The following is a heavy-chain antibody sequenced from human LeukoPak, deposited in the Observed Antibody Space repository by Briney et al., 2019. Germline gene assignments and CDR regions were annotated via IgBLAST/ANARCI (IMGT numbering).Heavy chain of an antibody. D-gene: IGHD1-26*01. Sequence: GGSLRLSCAASGFTFSSYWMSWVRQAPGKGLEWVANIKQDGSEKYYVDSVKGRFTISRDNAKNSLYLQMNSLRAEDTAVYYCARGSYYGFWYFDLWGRGTLVTVSS. J-gene: IGHJ2*01. CDR1: GFTFSSYW. CDR2: IKQDGSEK. V-gene: IGHV3-7*03. CDR3: ARGSYYGFWYFDL.